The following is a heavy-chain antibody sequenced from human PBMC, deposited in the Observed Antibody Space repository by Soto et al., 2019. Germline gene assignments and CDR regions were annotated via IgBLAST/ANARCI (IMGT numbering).Heavy chain of an antibody. CDR1: GYTLTELS. CDR2: FDPEDGET. D-gene: IGHD3-10*01. Sequence: ASVKVSCKVSGYTLTELSMHWVRQAPGKGLEWMGGFDPEDGETIYAQKFQGRVTMTEGTSTDTAYMELSSLRSEDTAVYYCATDSQTGVRGRSYYSCGMDFWGQGTPVTVSS. J-gene: IGHJ6*02. CDR3: ATDSQTGVRGRSYYSCGMDF. V-gene: IGHV1-24*01.